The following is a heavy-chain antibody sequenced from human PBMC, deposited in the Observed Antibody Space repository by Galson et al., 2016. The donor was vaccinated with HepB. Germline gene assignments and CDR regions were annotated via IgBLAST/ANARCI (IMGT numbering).Heavy chain of an antibody. Sequence: SLRLSCAASGFTSSSYWMHWARQAPGKGLEWISVISNSGDTTYYAASERGRFTISRDNSKNTLYLQMTGLRAEDTAVYYCAKDQSDYVWGSYRDGGDYWGQGTLV. CDR1: GFTSSSYW. J-gene: IGHJ4*02. CDR2: ISNSGDTT. D-gene: IGHD3-16*02. V-gene: IGHV3-23*01. CDR3: AKDQSDYVWGSYRDGGDY.